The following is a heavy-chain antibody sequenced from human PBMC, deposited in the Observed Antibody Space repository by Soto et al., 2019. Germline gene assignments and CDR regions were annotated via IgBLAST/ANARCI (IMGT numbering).Heavy chain of an antibody. CDR2: IIPMLGIA. V-gene: IGHV1-69*02. CDR3: SHRGYSYGFVIY. CDR1: GGTFSRYT. D-gene: IGHD5-18*01. J-gene: IGHJ4*02. Sequence: QVQLVQSGAEVKKPGSSVKVSCKASGGTFSRYTFSWARQAPGHGLAWMGRIIPMLGIANYAQKFQGRVTLTADKSTSTAYMELSSLRSEDTAVYYCSHRGYSYGFVIYWGQGTLVTVS.